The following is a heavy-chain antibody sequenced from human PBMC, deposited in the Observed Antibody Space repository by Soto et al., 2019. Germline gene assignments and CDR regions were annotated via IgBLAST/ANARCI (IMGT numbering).Heavy chain of an antibody. D-gene: IGHD3-10*01. CDR3: ARGTMVRGVIILPYYYYGMDV. Sequence: GGSLRLSCAASGFTFSDYYMSWIRQAPGKGLEWVSCISSSGSTIYYADSVKGRFTISRDNAKNSLYLQMNSLRAEDTAVYYCARGTMVRGVIILPYYYYGMDVWGQGTTLTVSS. CDR1: GFTFSDYY. CDR2: ISSSGSTI. V-gene: IGHV3-11*01. J-gene: IGHJ6*02.